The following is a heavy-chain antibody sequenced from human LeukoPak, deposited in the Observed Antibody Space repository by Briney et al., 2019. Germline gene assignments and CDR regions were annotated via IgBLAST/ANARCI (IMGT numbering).Heavy chain of an antibody. CDR1: GFSFSSSW. J-gene: IGHJ4*02. CDR2: IKSKTDGGTT. CDR3: AKRNGVPGYFDN. V-gene: IGHV3-15*01. Sequence: PGGSLRLSCAASGFSFSSSWMSGVRQAPGKGLEWVGRIKSKTDGGTTDYAAPVKGRFTISRDNPKNTLYLEVNSLTAEDTAVYYCAKRNGVPGYFDNWGQGTLVTVSS. D-gene: IGHD2-2*01.